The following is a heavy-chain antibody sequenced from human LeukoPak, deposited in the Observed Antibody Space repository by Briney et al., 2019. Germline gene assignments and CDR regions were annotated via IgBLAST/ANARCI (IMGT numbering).Heavy chain of an antibody. CDR2: ISGSGGST. CDR3: AKDQIIVRVVTGARRTDNADY. Sequence: GGSLRLSCAASGFTFSSYAMSWVRQAPGKGLEWVSAISGSGGSTYYADSVKGRFTISRDNSKNTLYLQMNSLRAEDTAVYYCAKDQIIVRVVTGARRTDNADYWGQGTLVTVSS. V-gene: IGHV3-23*01. CDR1: GFTFSSYA. D-gene: IGHD2-21*02. J-gene: IGHJ4*02.